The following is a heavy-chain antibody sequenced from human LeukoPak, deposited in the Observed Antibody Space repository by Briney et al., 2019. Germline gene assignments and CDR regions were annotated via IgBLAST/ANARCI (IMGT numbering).Heavy chain of an antibody. CDR1: GFTFSSYE. V-gene: IGHV3-48*03. CDR3: AKDSSGSAPYYFDY. CDR2: ISSSGSTI. J-gene: IGHJ4*02. D-gene: IGHD3-22*01. Sequence: QPGGSLRLSYAASGFTFSSYEMNWVRQAPGKGLEWVSYISSSGSTIYYADSVKGRFTISRDNAKNSLYLQMNSLRAEDTALYYCAKDSSGSAPYYFDYWGQGTLATVSS.